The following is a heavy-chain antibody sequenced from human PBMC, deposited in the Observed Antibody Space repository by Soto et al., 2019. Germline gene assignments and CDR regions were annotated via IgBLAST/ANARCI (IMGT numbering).Heavy chain of an antibody. CDR3: AREVAWRYDY. V-gene: IGHV4-59*01. J-gene: IGHJ4*02. CDR2: MYSSGYT. CDR1: GDSFSRYK. D-gene: IGHD1-1*01. Sequence: SETLSLTCTVSGDSFSRYKWSWIRQPPGKGLEYIGYMYSSGYTDYNPSLKSRVAMSLDTSKNQYSLKLTSATAADTAGYYCAREVAWRYDYWGQGTLVTVSS.